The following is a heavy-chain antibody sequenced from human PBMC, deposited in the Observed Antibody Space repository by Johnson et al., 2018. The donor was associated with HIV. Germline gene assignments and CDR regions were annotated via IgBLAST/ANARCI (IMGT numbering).Heavy chain of an antibody. J-gene: IGHJ3*02. CDR3: ARNSGNGLVLRGDAFDM. CDR1: GFTFSSYG. V-gene: IGHV3-33*01. D-gene: IGHD2-8*01. CDR2: IWYDGSNK. Sequence: VQLVESGGGVVQPGRSLRLSCAASGFTFSSYGMHWVRQAPGKGLEWVAVIWYDGSNKYYADSVKGRFTISRDNAQNSLYLHMNSLRPADTAVYYCARNSGNGLVLRGDAFDMWGQGTMVTVSS.